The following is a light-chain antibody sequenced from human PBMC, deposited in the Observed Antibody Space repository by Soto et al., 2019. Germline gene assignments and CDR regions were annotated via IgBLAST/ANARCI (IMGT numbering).Light chain of an antibody. CDR1: QSISSSY. V-gene: IGKV3-20*01. CDR2: GAS. J-gene: IGKJ5*01. CDR3: QQYGKSPPIT. Sequence: EIVLTQSPATLSLSPGERATLFCRASQSISSSYLSWYQQKPGQAPRLLIYGASSRATGIPDRFSGSGSGTDFTLTINRLEPEDFAVYYCQQYGKSPPITFGQGTRLEIK.